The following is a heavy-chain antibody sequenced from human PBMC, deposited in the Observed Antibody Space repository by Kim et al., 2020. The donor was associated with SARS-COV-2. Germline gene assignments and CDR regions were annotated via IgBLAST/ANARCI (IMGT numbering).Heavy chain of an antibody. CDR2: INAGNGNT. J-gene: IGHJ4*02. V-gene: IGHV1-3*01. CDR3: ARGGKYYYDSSGGFDY. Sequence: ASVKVSCKASGYTFTSYAMHWVRQAPGQRLEWMGWINAGNGNTKYSQKFQGRVTITRDTSASTAYMELSSLRSEDTAVYYCARGGKYYYDSSGGFDYWGQGTLVTVSS. D-gene: IGHD3-22*01. CDR1: GYTFTSYA.